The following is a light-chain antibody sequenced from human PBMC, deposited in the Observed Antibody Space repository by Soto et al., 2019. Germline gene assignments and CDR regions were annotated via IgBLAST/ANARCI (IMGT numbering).Light chain of an antibody. J-gene: IGLJ1*01. CDR1: SSDVGSYNL. Sequence: QSALTQPASVSGSPGQSITISCTGSSSDVGSYNLVSWYQHHPGRAPKLMIYEATKRPSGISTRFSGAKAANTAALTIFGLQGEDEADYYCCSYVGNNSYVFGTGTKLTVL. V-gene: IGLV2-23*01. CDR3: CSYVGNNSYV. CDR2: EAT.